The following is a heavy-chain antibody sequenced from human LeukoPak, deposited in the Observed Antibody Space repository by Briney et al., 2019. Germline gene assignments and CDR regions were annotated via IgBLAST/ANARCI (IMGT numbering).Heavy chain of an antibody. CDR3: ERSSTPGLLRSFDY. D-gene: IGHD2-15*01. CDR2: IYPGDSDT. J-gene: IGHJ4*02. CDR1: GXSFTRYC. V-gene: IGHV5-51*01. Sequence: KLGESLKISSKASGXSFTRYCIDWVRQIPGKGLECVLIIYPGDSDTRYSPSFQGQVTVSADKSISTTYMQWSSLKASDTAIYYCERSSTPGLLRSFDYWGQGTLVTVSS.